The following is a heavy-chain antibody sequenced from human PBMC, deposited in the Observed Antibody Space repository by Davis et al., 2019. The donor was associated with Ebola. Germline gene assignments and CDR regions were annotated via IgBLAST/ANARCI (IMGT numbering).Heavy chain of an antibody. Sequence: ASVQVTCKVSGYTLTELSMHWVRQAPGKGLEWMGGFDPEDGETIYAQKFQGRVTMTEDTSTDTAYMELSSLRSEDTAVYYCARDAIYGGYPFGLYYYYYGMDVWGQGTTVTVSS. V-gene: IGHV1-24*01. CDR1: GYTLTELS. CDR3: ARDAIYGGYPFGLYYYYYGMDV. D-gene: IGHD5-12*01. CDR2: FDPEDGET. J-gene: IGHJ6*02.